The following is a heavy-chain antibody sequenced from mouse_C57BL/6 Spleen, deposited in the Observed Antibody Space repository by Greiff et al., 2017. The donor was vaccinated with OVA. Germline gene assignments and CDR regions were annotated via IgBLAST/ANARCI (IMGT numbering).Heavy chain of an antibody. CDR1: GYTFTDYY. J-gene: IGHJ2*01. V-gene: IGHV1-76*01. CDR3: ARSVYDTGDYFDY. D-gene: IGHD2-3*01. CDR2: IYPGSGNT. Sequence: QVQLQQSGAELVRPGASVKLSCKASGYTFTDYYINWVKQRPGQGLEWIARIYPGSGNTYYNEKFKGKATLTAEKSSSTAYMQLSSLTSEDSAVYFCARSVYDTGDYFDYWGQGTTLTVSS.